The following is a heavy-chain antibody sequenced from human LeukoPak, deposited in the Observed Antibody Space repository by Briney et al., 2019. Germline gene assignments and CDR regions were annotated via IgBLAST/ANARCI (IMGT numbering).Heavy chain of an antibody. CDR2: ISGSGGST. CDR1: GFTFSSYA. D-gene: IGHD1-26*01. Sequence: GGSLRLSCAASGFTFSSYAMSWVRQAPGKGLEWVSTISGSGGSTYYVDSVKGRFIISRDNSKNTLYLQMNSLRAEDIAVYYCTTRGGSFSIFDYWGQGTLVTVSS. CDR3: TTRGGSFSIFDY. V-gene: IGHV3-23*01. J-gene: IGHJ4*02.